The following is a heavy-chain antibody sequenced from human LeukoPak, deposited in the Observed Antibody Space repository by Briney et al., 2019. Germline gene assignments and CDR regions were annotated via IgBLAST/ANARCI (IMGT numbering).Heavy chain of an antibody. CDR3: ASLNYDILTGYYTGWFGP. CDR2: INHSGST. D-gene: IGHD3-9*01. V-gene: IGHV4-34*01. CDR1: GGSFSGYY. Sequence: SETLSLTCAVYGGSFSGYYWSWIRQPPGKGLEWIGEINHSGSTNYNPSLKSRVTISVDTSKNQFSLKLSSVTAADTAVYYCASLNYDILTGYYTGWFGPWGQGTLVTVSS. J-gene: IGHJ5*02.